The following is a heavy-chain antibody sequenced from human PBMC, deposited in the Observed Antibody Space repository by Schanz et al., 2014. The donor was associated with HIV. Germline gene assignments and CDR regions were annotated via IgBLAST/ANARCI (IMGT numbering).Heavy chain of an antibody. J-gene: IGHJ6*02. V-gene: IGHV3-23*01. D-gene: IGHD4-17*01. CDR1: GFTFNNYA. CDR3: VRLMSSDYDFYHYGMDV. CDR2: ISGSDGDT. Sequence: EVQLLESGGGLVQPGGSLRLSCAASGFTFNNYAMNWVRQTPGKGLEWVSAISGSDGDTYYADSVKGRFTISRDNAKNTLYLQMNSLRAEDTAVYYCVRLMSSDYDFYHYGMDVWGQGTTVTVSS.